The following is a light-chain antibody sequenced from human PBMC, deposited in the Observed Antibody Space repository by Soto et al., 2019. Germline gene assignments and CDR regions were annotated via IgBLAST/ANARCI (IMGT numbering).Light chain of an antibody. J-gene: IGLJ2*01. CDR1: SSDVGGYNC. CDR2: DVN. CDR3: GTWDSSLSAGV. Sequence: QSALTQPPSASGSPGQSVTISCTGTSSDVGGYNCVSWYRQHPGKAPQLIIYDVNKRPSGIPDRFSGSKSGTSATLGITGLQTGDEADYYCGTWDSSLSAGVFGGGTKLTVL. V-gene: IGLV2-8*01.